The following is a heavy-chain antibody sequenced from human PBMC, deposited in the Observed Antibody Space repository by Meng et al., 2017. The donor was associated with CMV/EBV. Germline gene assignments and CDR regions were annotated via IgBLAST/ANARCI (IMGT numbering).Heavy chain of an antibody. CDR3: AREGDNPFDY. CDR2: IYSSGST. J-gene: IGHJ4*02. V-gene: IGHV4-30-4*08. CDR1: GVSNSWCYYD. Sequence: VHLHDPCTSLGSPSHALSITCPVSGVSNSWCYYDWSWIRQPPEKGLEWIGYIYSSGSTYYNQSLKSRVTISVDTSKNQFSLKLSSVTAADTAVYYCAREGDNPFDYWGQGTLVTASS. D-gene: IGHD2-21*02.